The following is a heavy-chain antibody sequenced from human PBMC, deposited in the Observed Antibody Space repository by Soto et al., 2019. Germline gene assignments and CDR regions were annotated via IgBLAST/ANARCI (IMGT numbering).Heavy chain of an antibody. CDR2: ISAYNGNT. CDR3: ARAGRFLEWFPQNFDY. J-gene: IGHJ4*02. D-gene: IGHD3-3*01. V-gene: IGHV1-18*01. Sequence: ASVKVSCKASGYTFTSYGISWVRQAPGQGLEWMGWISAYNGNTNYAQKLQGRVTMTTDTSTSTAYMELRSLRSDDTAVYYCARAGRFLEWFPQNFDYWGQGTLVTVSS. CDR1: GYTFTSYG.